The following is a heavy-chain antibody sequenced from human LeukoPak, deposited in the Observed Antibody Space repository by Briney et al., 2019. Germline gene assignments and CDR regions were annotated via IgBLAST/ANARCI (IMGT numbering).Heavy chain of an antibody. Sequence: GGSLRLSCAVSGSIFSDYYMSWSRQAPGKGLEWVSYISSNSRSTSCADSVKGRFTISRDNAKNSLYLQMNSLRAEDTAVYYCAREIAAAGIDYWGQGILVTVSS. CDR2: ISSNSRST. CDR3: AREIAAAGIDY. J-gene: IGHJ4*02. V-gene: IGHV3-11*06. D-gene: IGHD6-13*01. CDR1: GSIFSDYY.